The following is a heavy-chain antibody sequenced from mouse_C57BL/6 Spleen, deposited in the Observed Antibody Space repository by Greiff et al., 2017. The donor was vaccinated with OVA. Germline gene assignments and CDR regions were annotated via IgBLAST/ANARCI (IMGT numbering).Heavy chain of an antibody. Sequence: VQLQQPGAELVKPGASVKLSRKASGYTFTSYWMHWVKQSPGQGLEWIGMIHPNSGSTNYNEKFKSKATLTVDKSSSTAYMQLSSLTSEDSAVYYCARGIYYDYAMDDWGQGTSVTVSS. V-gene: IGHV1-64*01. CDR1: GYTFTSYW. D-gene: IGHD2-4*01. J-gene: IGHJ4*01. CDR2: IHPNSGST. CDR3: ARGIYYDYAMDD.